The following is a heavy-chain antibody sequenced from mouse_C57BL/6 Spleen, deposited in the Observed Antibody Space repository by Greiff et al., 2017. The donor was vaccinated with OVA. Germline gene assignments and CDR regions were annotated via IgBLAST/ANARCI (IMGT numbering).Heavy chain of an antibody. D-gene: IGHD2-3*01. CDR1: GYTFTSYW. V-gene: IGHV1-55*01. Sequence: VQLQQSGAELVKPGASVKMSCKASGYTFTSYWITWVKQRPGQGLEWIGDIYPGSGSTNYNEKFKSKATLTVDTSSSTAYMQLSSLTSEDSAVYYCARRGDDGYYAFAYWGQGTLVTVSA. CDR2: IYPGSGST. J-gene: IGHJ3*01. CDR3: ARRGDDGYYAFAY.